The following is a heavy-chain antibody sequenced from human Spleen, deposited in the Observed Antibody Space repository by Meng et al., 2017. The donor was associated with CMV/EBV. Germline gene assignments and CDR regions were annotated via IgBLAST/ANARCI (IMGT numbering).Heavy chain of an antibody. CDR1: GFSFSNYW. D-gene: IGHD3/OR15-3a*01. Sequence: GESLKISCAASGFSFSNYWMQWVRRAPGKGLEWVSSIDFDGSRTTYADSVKGRFTISSDNSKNTLYLQMNSLRAEDTAVYYCAQWTGRGYYFDHWGQGTLVTVSS. V-gene: IGHV3-74*01. J-gene: IGHJ4*02. CDR3: AQWTGRGYYFDH. CDR2: IDFDGSRT.